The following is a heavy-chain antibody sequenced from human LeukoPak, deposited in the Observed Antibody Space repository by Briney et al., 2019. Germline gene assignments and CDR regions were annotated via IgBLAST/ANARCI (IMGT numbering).Heavy chain of an antibody. CDR1: GGSISGSSYY. D-gene: IGHD5-24*01. V-gene: IGHV4-39*01. CDR3: ARSEDGYNLDY. J-gene: IGHJ4*02. CDR2: IYYSGST. Sequence: SETLSLTCTVSGGSISGSSYYWGWIRQPPGKGLEWIGSIYYSGSTYYNPSLKSRVTISVDTSKNQFSLKLNSVTATDTAVYYCARSEDGYNLDYWGQGTLVIVSS.